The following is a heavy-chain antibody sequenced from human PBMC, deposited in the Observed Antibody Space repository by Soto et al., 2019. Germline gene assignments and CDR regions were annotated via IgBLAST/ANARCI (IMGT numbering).Heavy chain of an antibody. CDR2: ISYDGSNK. Sequence: ALRLSCAASGFIFSDFAMHWVRQAPGKGLEWVAVISYDGSNKYYADSVKGRFTISRDNSKNTLYLQMNSLRAEDTAVYYCAKDPTEPWGQGTLVTVSS. J-gene: IGHJ5*02. V-gene: IGHV3-30*18. CDR3: AKDPTEP. CDR1: GFIFSDFA.